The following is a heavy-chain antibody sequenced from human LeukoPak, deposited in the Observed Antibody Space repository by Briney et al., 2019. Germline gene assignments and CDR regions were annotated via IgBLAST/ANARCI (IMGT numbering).Heavy chain of an antibody. J-gene: IGHJ4*02. CDR1: GDSVSSNSVA. CDR3: ARDWEGLDY. V-gene: IGHV6-1*01. Sequence: SQTLSLTCAISGDSVSSNSVAWNWIRQSPSRGLEWLGGTYYRSEWYNDYAVSVRGRITIKPDTSKNQLSLQLNSVTPEDTAEYYCARDWEGLDYWGQGTLVTVSS. CDR2: TYYRSEWYN. D-gene: IGHD1-26*01.